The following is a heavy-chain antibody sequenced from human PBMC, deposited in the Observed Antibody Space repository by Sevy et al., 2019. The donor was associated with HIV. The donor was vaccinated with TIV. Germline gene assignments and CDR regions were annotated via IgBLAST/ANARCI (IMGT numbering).Heavy chain of an antibody. CDR1: GGSISSYY. J-gene: IGHJ3*01. CDR3: ARWLRWAGAFDV. Sequence: SETLSLTCTVSGGSISSYYWTWIRQPPGQGLEWIGYIYYSGTTNSNHSLKSRVTISVDTSKNQFSLKLGSVTVADSAVYYWARWLRWAGAFDVWGQGTMVTVSS. D-gene: IGHD6-19*01. V-gene: IGHV4-59*13. CDR2: IYYSGTT.